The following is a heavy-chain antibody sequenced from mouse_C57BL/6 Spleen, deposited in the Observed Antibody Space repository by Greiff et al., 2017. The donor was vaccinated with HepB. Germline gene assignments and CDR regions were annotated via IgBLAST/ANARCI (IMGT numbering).Heavy chain of an antibody. CDR1: GYAFSSSW. J-gene: IGHJ2*02. CDR3: ADLMDY. V-gene: IGHV1-82*01. Sequence: VQLQQSGPELVKPGASVKISCKASGYAFSSSWMNWVKQRPGKGLEWIGRIYPGDGDTNYNGKFKGKATLTADKSSSTAYMQLSSLTSEESAVYFCADLMDYWGQGTSLTVSS. CDR2: IYPGDGDT.